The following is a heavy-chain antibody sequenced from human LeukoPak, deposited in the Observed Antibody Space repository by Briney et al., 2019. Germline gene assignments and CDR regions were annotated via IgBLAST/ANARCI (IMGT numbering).Heavy chain of an antibody. D-gene: IGHD6-19*01. Sequence: SETLSLTCAVSGYSISSGYYWGWIRQPPGKGLEWIGSIYHSGSTYYNPSLKSRVTISVDTSKNQFSLNVSSVTAADTAVYYCARGDDSSGWYEAWFDPWGQGTLVTVSS. J-gene: IGHJ5*02. CDR2: IYHSGST. V-gene: IGHV4-38-2*01. CDR1: GYSISSGYY. CDR3: ARGDDSSGWYEAWFDP.